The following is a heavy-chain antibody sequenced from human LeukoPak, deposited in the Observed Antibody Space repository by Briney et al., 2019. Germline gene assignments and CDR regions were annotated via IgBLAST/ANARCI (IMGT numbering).Heavy chain of an antibody. J-gene: IGHJ5*02. V-gene: IGHV1-69*05. Sequence: ASVKVSCKASGGTFSRYAISWVRQAPGQGLEWMGGIIPIFGTANYAQKFQGRVTITTDESTSTAYMELSSLRSEDTAVYYCAGGAMVTTNWFDPWGQGTLVTVSS. D-gene: IGHD5-18*01. CDR1: GGTFSRYA. CDR2: IIPIFGTA. CDR3: AGGAMVTTNWFDP.